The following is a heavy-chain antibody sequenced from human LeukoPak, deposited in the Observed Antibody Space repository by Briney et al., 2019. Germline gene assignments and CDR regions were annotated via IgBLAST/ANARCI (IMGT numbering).Heavy chain of an antibody. CDR3: ARDSYGGPPFDY. J-gene: IGHJ4*02. V-gene: IGHV4-31*03. D-gene: IGHD4-23*01. CDR1: GGSISSGGYY. Sequence: SETVSLTCTVSGGSISSGGYYWNWIRQHPGKGLEWIGYIYYSGSTYYNPSLKSRVTISVDTSKNQFSLKLSSVTAADTAVYYCARDSYGGPPFDYWGQGTLVTVSS. CDR2: IYYSGST.